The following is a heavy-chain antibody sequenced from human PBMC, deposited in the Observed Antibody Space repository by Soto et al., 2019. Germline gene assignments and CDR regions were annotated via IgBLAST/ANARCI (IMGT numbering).Heavy chain of an antibody. V-gene: IGHV3-53*04. CDR3: ARRALNYGDQPDY. CDR1: GFTVSSNY. J-gene: IGHJ4*02. Sequence: EVQLVESGGGLVQPGGSLRLSCAASGFTVSSNYMSWVRQAPGKGLEWVAVIYSGGSTYYADSVKGRFTICRHNSKNTLYLQMNSLRAEDTAVHYCARRALNYGDQPDYWGQGTLVTVSS. CDR2: IYSGGST. D-gene: IGHD4-17*01.